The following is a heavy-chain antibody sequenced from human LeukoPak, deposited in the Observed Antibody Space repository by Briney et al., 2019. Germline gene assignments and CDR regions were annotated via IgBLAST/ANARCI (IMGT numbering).Heavy chain of an antibody. CDR2: ISHSGNS. Sequence: SETLSLTCTVSGASISSGGYSWSWIRQPPGKGLEWIGYISHSGNSYYNPSLQNRFTFSVDRSKNQFSLKLSSVTAADTAIYYCARGLLYAGNSYFDYWGQGALVTVS. D-gene: IGHD4-23*01. J-gene: IGHJ4*02. V-gene: IGHV4-30-2*01. CDR1: GASISSGGYS. CDR3: ARGLLYAGNSYFDY.